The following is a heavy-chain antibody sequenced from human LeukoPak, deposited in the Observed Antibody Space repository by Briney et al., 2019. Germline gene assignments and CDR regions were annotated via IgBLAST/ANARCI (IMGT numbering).Heavy chain of an antibody. CDR2: IYYSGST. Sequence: SETLSLTCTVSGGSISSSSYYWGWIRQPPGKGLEWIGSIYYSGSTYYNPSLKSRVTISVDTSKNQFSLKLSSVTAADTAVYYCARDLGGGDLYAFDIWGQGTMVTVSS. D-gene: IGHD2-21*02. CDR3: ARDLGGGDLYAFDI. V-gene: IGHV4-39*07. J-gene: IGHJ3*02. CDR1: GGSISSSSYY.